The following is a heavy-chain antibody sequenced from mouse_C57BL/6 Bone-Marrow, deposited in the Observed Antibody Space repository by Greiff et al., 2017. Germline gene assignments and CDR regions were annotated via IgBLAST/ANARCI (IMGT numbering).Heavy chain of an antibody. CDR1: GYTFTSYW. CDR2: INPSNGGT. CDR3: ARLGGYFYFDY. J-gene: IGHJ2*01. V-gene: IGHV1-53*01. Sequence: QVQLQQPGTELVKPGASVKLSCKASGYTFTSYWMHWVKQRPGQGLEWIGNINPSNGGTNYNEKFKSKATLTVDKSSSTAYMQLSSLTSEDSAVXFCARLGGYFYFDYWGQGTTLTVSS. D-gene: IGHD2-3*01.